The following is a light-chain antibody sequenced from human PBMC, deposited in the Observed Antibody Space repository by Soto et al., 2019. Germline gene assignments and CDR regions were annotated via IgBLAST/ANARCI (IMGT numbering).Light chain of an antibody. CDR3: QQYNNWPRT. Sequence: EIVMTQSAGTLSVSPGERATLSCRASQSVSGNLAWYQPKPDQAPRLLIYGASTRATGIPARFSGSGSGTELTLTISSLQSEDFAVYYCQQYNNWPRTFGQGTKVEIK. J-gene: IGKJ1*01. V-gene: IGKV3-15*01. CDR2: GAS. CDR1: QSVSGN.